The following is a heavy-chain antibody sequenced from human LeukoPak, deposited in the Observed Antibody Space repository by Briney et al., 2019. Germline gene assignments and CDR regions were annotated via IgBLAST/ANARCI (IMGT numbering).Heavy chain of an antibody. J-gene: IGHJ6*03. CDR3: TSTLTGTTVGHYYYYMDV. Sequence: SQTLSLTCTVSGVSLSSNTYYWSWVRQPAGKGLEWIGRTYTRGSTNYNPSLKGRVTMSVDTSNNQFYLILNSVTAADTAIYYCTSTLTGTTVGHYYYYMDVWGKGTTVTVSS. D-gene: IGHD1-7*01. CDR2: TYTRGST. CDR1: GVSLSSNTYY. V-gene: IGHV4-61*02.